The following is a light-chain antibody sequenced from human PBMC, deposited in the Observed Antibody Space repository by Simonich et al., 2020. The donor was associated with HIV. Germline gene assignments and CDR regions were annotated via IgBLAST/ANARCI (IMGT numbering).Light chain of an antibody. Sequence: ETVMTQSPATLSVSPGERATLSCRASQSVSSNLAWYQQTPGQAPRLLIYGASTRATGIPARFSVSGSGTEFTLTISSLQSEDFAVYYCQQYNNWPPWTFGQGTKVEIK. CDR3: QQYNNWPPWT. V-gene: IGKV3-15*01. CDR1: QSVSSN. J-gene: IGKJ1*01. CDR2: GAS.